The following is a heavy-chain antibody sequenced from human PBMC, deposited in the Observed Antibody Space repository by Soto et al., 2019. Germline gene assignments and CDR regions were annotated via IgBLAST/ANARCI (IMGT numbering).Heavy chain of an antibody. Sequence: QVQLVESGGGVVQPGRSLRLSCAASGFVFRSYGMDWVRQAPGKGLEWVAGIWYDGTNKYYRDSVKGRFTISRENSKNTLYLQMNSLRAEDTAMYYCARDIRVREVSHFDHWGQGTLVTV. CDR2: IWYDGTNK. CDR1: GFVFRSYG. V-gene: IGHV3-33*01. J-gene: IGHJ4*02. CDR3: ARDIRVREVSHFDH. D-gene: IGHD3-10*01.